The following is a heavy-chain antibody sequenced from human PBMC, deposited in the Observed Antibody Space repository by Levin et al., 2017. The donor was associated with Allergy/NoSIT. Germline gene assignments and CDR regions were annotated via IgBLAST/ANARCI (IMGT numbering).Heavy chain of an antibody. J-gene: IGHJ3*02. CDR3: ARVSYYDSSGRDSAAFDI. D-gene: IGHD3-22*01. CDR1: GYSISSGYY. Sequence: SQTLSLTCIVSGYSISSGYYWGWIRQPPGKGLEWIANIYHSGSTYYNPSLKSRVTISVDTSHNHVSLRLRSVTAADTAIYYCARVSYYDSSGRDSAAFDIWGQGTMVTVSS. CDR2: IYHSGST. V-gene: IGHV4-38-2*02.